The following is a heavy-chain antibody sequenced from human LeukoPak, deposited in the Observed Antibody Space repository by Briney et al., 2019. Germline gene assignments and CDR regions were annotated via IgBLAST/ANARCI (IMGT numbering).Heavy chain of an antibody. Sequence: GGSLRLSCAASGFRLSDHHMEWVRQAPGKGLEWVSVIYTGGSTYYADSVKGRFTISRDNSKNTLYLQMNSLSAEDTAVYYCARNENSGWGYFDYWGQGTLVTVSS. CDR3: ARNENSGWGYFDY. D-gene: IGHD5-12*01. CDR1: GFRLSDHH. CDR2: IYTGGST. V-gene: IGHV3-53*01. J-gene: IGHJ4*02.